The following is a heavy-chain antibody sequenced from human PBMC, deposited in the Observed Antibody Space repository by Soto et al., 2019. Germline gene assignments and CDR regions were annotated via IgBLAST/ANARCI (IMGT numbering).Heavy chain of an antibody. CDR3: ARDVSKNDGYSYGYEWYFDY. CDR1: GGSISSSNW. V-gene: IGHV4-4*02. CDR2: IYHSGST. D-gene: IGHD5-18*01. Sequence: SETLSLTCAVSGGSISSSNWWSWVRQPPGRGLGWIGEIYHSGSTNYNPSLKSRVTISVDKSKNQFSLKLSSVTATDTAVYYCARDVSKNDGYSYGYEWYFDYWGQGTLVTVSS. J-gene: IGHJ4*02.